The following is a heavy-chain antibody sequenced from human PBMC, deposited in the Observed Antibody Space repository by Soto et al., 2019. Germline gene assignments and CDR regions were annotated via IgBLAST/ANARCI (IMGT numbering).Heavy chain of an antibody. CDR1: GYTFTSYG. V-gene: IGHV1-18*01. CDR3: ARNFCSGGSCYTDGVWSDP. D-gene: IGHD2-15*01. J-gene: IGHJ5*02. Sequence: ASVKVSCKASGYTFTSYGISWVRQAPGQGLEWMGWISAYNGNTNYAQKLQGRVTMTTDTSTSTAYMELRSLRSDDTAVYYCARNFCSGGSCYTDGVWSDPWGQGTLVTVSS. CDR2: ISAYNGNT.